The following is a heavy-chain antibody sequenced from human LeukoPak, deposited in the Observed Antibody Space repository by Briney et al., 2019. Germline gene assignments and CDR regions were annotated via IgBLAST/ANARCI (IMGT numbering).Heavy chain of an antibody. CDR2: IYYSGST. J-gene: IGHJ6*03. CDR3: ARVPRSYYYYYYMDV. Sequence: SETLSLTCTVSGYSISSGYYWGWIRQPPGKGLEWIGSIYYSGSTYYNPSLKSRVTISVDTSKNQFSLKLNSVTAADTAVYYCARVPRSYYYYYYMDVWGKGTTVTVSS. V-gene: IGHV4-38-2*02. CDR1: GYSISSGYY.